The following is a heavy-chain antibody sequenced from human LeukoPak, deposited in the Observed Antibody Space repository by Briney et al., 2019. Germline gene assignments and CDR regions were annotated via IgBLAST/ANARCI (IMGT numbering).Heavy chain of an antibody. D-gene: IGHD6-13*01. Sequence: QAGGSLRLSCAASGFTFSTYWMHWVRQAPGKGLVWVSRINSDGSITTYADSVKGRFTISRDNAKNTLYLQMNSLRAEDTAVYYCAGDISATGGGWGQGTMVTVSS. CDR2: INSDGSIT. CDR1: GFTFSTYW. CDR3: AGDISATGGG. V-gene: IGHV3-74*01. J-gene: IGHJ3*01.